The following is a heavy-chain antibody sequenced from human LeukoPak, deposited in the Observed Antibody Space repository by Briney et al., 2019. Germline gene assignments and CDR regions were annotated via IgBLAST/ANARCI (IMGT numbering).Heavy chain of an antibody. CDR2: TYPGDSDT. Sequence: GESLKISCKGSGYSFTSYWIAWVRQMPGKGLEWMGITYPGDSDTRYSPSFQGQVTISADKSITTTYLQWSSLEASDTAMYYCARTDSSGFRFDSWGQGTLVTVSS. J-gene: IGHJ4*02. D-gene: IGHD3-22*01. CDR3: ARTDSSGFRFDS. V-gene: IGHV5-51*01. CDR1: GYSFTSYW.